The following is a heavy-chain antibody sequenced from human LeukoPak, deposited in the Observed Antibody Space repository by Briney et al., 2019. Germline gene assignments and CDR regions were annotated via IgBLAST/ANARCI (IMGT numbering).Heavy chain of an antibody. J-gene: IGHJ3*02. V-gene: IGHV5-51*01. CDR2: VYPGDSDT. CDR3: ARSSGSPWAYDI. D-gene: IGHD1-26*01. CDR1: GYSFSNYW. Sequence: GGSLQISCKGSGYSFSNYWIGWVRQMPGKGLEWMGIVYPGDSDTRYSPSFQGQVTISADKSISTAYLQWSSLKASDSAIYYCARSSGSPWAYDIWGQGTTVTVSS.